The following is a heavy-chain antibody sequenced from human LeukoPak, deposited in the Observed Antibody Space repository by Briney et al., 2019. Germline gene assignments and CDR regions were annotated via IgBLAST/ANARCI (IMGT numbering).Heavy chain of an antibody. V-gene: IGHV3-21*01. CDR2: ITSTSNHI. Sequence: GESLRLSCVASGFTFSTYDMNWVRQVPGKGLEWLSAITSTSNHINYADSVKGRFTISRDSANNSLYLQMNSLRAEDTAVYYCARVYSANGYGSGYYDYWGQGTLVTVSS. CDR1: GFTFSTYD. CDR3: ARVYSANGYGSGYYDY. D-gene: IGHD3-10*01. J-gene: IGHJ4*02.